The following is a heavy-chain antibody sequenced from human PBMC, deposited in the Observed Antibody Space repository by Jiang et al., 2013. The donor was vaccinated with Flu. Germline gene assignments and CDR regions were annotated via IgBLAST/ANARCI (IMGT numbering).Heavy chain of an antibody. CDR3: VKGSTVTNQWYFDY. J-gene: IGHJ4*02. V-gene: IGHV3-64D*06. Sequence: QLVESGGGLVQPGGSLRLSCSASGFTFSAYAMHWVRQAPGKGLEHVSAINTNGDRTYYADSVKGKFTISRDNSKNTLYLQMSSLRAEDTAVYYCVKGSTVTNQWYFDYWGQGTLVTVSS. D-gene: IGHD4-17*01. CDR2: INTNGDRT. CDR1: GFTFSAYA.